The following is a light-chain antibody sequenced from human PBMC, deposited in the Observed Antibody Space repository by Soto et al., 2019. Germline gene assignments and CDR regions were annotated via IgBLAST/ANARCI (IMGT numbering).Light chain of an antibody. CDR2: DAS. J-gene: IGKJ5*01. CDR3: QQRRNWPPIT. Sequence: ILFTQSPATLSLSPGGKDPPSRRGRQSVSSYLAWYQQKPGQAPRLLIYDASNRATGIPARFSGSGSGTDFTLTISSLEPEDFAVYYCQQRRNWPPITFGQGTRLEIK. V-gene: IGKV3-11*01. CDR1: QSVSSY.